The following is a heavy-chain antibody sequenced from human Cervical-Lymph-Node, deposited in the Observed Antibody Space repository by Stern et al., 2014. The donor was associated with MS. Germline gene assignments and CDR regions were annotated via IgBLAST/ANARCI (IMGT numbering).Heavy chain of an antibody. CDR3: AKDLGGSYYHYYYGMDV. CDR2: ISYDGSNQ. V-gene: IGHV3-30*18. J-gene: IGHJ6*02. CDR1: GFTFSSYG. D-gene: IGHD1-26*01. Sequence: DQLVESGGGVVQPGRSLRLSCAASGFTFSSYGMHWVRQAPGKGLEWVAVISYDGSNQYYADSVKDRFTISRDNSKNTLYLQMNSLRAEDTAVYYCAKDLGGSYYHYYYGMDVWGQGTTVTVSS.